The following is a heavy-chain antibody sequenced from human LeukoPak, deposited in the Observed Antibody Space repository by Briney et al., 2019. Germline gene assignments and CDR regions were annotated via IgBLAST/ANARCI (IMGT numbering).Heavy chain of an antibody. CDR1: GGSISSGGYY. CDR2: VYHSGST. CDR3: ARDVNSRSWFDP. J-gene: IGHJ5*02. Sequence: SETLSLTCTVSGGSISSGGYYCNWIRQPPGKGLEWIGYVYHSGSTYYNPSLKSRVTISVDRSKNQFSLKLSSVTAADTAVYYCARDVNSRSWFDPWGQGTLVTVSS. V-gene: IGHV4-30-2*01.